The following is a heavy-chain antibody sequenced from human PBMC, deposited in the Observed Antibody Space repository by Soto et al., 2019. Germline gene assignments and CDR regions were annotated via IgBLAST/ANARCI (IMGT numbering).Heavy chain of an antibody. CDR3: AKDVLRFLEWLAFYGMDV. Sequence: QVQLVESGGGVVQPGRSLRLSCAASEFTFSSYGMHWVRQAPGKGLDWVAVRSYDGSNKYYADSVKGRFTISRDNSKNTLYLQMNSLRAEDTAVYDCAKDVLRFLEWLAFYGMDVWGQGTTVTVSS. V-gene: IGHV3-30*18. J-gene: IGHJ6*02. D-gene: IGHD3-3*01. CDR1: EFTFSSYG. CDR2: RSYDGSNK.